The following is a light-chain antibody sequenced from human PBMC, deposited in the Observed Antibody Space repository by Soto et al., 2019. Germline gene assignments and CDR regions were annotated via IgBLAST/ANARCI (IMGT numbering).Light chain of an antibody. Sequence: EIVMTQSPATLSVSPGERATLSCRASQSVSSNLAWYQQKPGQAPRLLIYDASSWATGVPARFSGSGSGTEFTLTISSLQSEDFVVYYCQQYDNWPFTFGHGTKLDIK. V-gene: IGKV3-15*01. J-gene: IGKJ3*01. CDR2: DAS. CDR3: QQYDNWPFT. CDR1: QSVSSN.